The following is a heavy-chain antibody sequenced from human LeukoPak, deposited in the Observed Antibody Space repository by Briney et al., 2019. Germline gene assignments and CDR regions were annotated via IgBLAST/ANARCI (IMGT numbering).Heavy chain of an antibody. D-gene: IGHD3-10*01. Sequence: SETLSLTCTVSGGSISSSSYYWGWIRQPPGKGLEWIGSIYYSGTAYYNRSLKSRVTISVDTSKNQFSLKLSSVTAADTAVYYCARDLREFARRFDYWGQGTLVTVSS. CDR1: GGSISSSSYY. V-gene: IGHV4-39*07. CDR2: IYYSGTA. J-gene: IGHJ4*02. CDR3: ARDLREFARRFDY.